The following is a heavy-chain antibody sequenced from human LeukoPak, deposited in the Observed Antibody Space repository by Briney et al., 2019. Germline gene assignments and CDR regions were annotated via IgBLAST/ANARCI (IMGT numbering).Heavy chain of an antibody. CDR3: ARGGEYCSGGSCYSSDNWFDP. D-gene: IGHD2-15*01. Sequence: SETLSLTCTVSGGSISSYYWSWIRQPPGKGLEWIGHIYYSGSTNYNPSLKSRVTISVDTSKNQFSLKLSSVTAADTAVYYCARGGEYCSGGSCYSSDNWFDPWGQGTLVTVSS. CDR2: IYYSGST. CDR1: GGSISSYY. V-gene: IGHV4-59*12. J-gene: IGHJ5*02.